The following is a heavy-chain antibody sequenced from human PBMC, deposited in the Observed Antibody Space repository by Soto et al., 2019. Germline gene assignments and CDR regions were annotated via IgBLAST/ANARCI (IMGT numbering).Heavy chain of an antibody. CDR3: AKMGILTGYYPYYYGMDV. J-gene: IGHJ6*02. CDR1: GFTFSSYA. Sequence: GGSLRLSCAASGFTFSSYAMSWVRQAPGKGLGWVSAISGSGGSTYYADSVKGRFTISRDNSKNTLYLQMNSLRAEDTAVYYCAKMGILTGYYPYYYGMDVWGQGTTVTVSS. V-gene: IGHV3-23*01. D-gene: IGHD3-9*01. CDR2: ISGSGGST.